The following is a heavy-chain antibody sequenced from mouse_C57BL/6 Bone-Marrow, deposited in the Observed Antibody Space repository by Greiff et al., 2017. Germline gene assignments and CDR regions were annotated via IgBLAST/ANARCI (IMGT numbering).Heavy chain of an antibody. V-gene: IGHV1-18*01. Sequence: EVQVVESGPELVKPGASVKIPCKASGYTFTDYNMDWVKQSHGKSLEGIGDINPNNGGTIYNQKFKGKATLTVDKSSSTAYMELRSLTSEDTAVYYGARGGDDYDGGYFDVWGTGTTVTVSS. CDR3: ARGGDDYDGGYFDV. CDR2: INPNNGGT. D-gene: IGHD2-4*01. J-gene: IGHJ1*03. CDR1: GYTFTDYN.